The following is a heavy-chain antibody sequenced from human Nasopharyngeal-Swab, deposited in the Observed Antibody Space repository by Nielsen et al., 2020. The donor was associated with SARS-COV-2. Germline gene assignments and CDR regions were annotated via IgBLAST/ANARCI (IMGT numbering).Heavy chain of an antibody. V-gene: IGHV3-11*06. Sequence: GGSLRLSCAASGFTFSDYYMSWIRQAPGKGLEWVSYISSSSSYIYYADSVKGRFTISRDNAKNSVYLQMNSLRAEDTALYYCARVAGSGWSDYWGQGTPVTVSS. CDR3: ARVAGSGWSDY. D-gene: IGHD6-19*01. CDR1: GFTFSDYY. CDR2: ISSSSSYI. J-gene: IGHJ4*02.